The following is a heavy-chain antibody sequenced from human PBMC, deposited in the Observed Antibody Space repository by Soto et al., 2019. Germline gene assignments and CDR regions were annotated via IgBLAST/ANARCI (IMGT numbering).Heavy chain of an antibody. J-gene: IGHJ4*02. Sequence: GASVKVSCKASGYTFTSNSIGWVRQAPGQGLEWLGWFNPKTGGPNYAPKFQGRVTMTRDTSLSTTYMELTSLTSDDTAVYYCARGHAGFGDYWGPGTLVTVSS. D-gene: IGHD3-16*01. CDR1: GYTFTSNS. CDR2: FNPKTGGP. V-gene: IGHV1-2*02. CDR3: ARGHAGFGDY.